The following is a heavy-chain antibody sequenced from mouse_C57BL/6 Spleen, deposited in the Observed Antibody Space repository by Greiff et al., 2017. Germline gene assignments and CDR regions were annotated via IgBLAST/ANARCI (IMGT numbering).Heavy chain of an antibody. D-gene: IGHD2-3*01. J-gene: IGHJ2*01. V-gene: IGHV5-16*01. Sequence: EVQLVESEGGLVQPGSSMKLSCTASGFTFSDYYMAWVRQVPEKGLEWVANINYDGSSTYYLDSLKSRFIISRDNAKNILYLQMSSLKSEDTATYYCARDYEYCDYWGQGTTLTVSS. CDR3: ARDYEYCDY. CDR1: GFTFSDYY. CDR2: INYDGSST.